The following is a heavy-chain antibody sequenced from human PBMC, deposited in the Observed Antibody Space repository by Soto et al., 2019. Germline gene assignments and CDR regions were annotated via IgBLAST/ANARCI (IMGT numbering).Heavy chain of an antibody. CDR2: ISGSGGST. D-gene: IGHD5-18*01. Sequence: EVQLLESGGGLVQPGGSLRLSCAASGFTFSSYAMSWVRQAPGKGLEWVSGISGSGGSTYYADSVKGRFTISRDNSKNTLYRQTNSLRAEDTAVYYWPKERGYNYGYAAMDVWGQGTTVTVSS. CDR1: GFTFSSYA. J-gene: IGHJ6*02. CDR3: PKERGYNYGYAAMDV. V-gene: IGHV3-23*01.